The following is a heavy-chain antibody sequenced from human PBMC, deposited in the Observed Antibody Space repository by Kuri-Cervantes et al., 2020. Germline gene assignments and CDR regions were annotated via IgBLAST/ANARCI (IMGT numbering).Heavy chain of an antibody. Sequence: SETLSLTCSVSGYSIGSAYYGAWIRQTPGKGLEWIGSIRHTGTTNYNPSLKSRVTISGDKSKNQFSLKLSSVTAADTAVYYCATIAAAPPFDYWGQGTLVTVSS. J-gene: IGHJ4*02. V-gene: IGHV4-38-2*02. CDR1: GYSIGSAYY. D-gene: IGHD6-13*01. CDR2: IRHTGTT. CDR3: ATIAAAPPFDY.